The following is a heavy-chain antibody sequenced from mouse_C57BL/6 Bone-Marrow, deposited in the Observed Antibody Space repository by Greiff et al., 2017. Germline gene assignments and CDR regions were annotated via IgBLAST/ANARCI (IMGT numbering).Heavy chain of an antibody. V-gene: IGHV1-80*01. D-gene: IGHD2-1*01. CDR3: ARFYYGNYPWFAD. J-gene: IGHJ3*01. CDR2: IYPGDGDT. Sequence: VQLQQSGAELVKPGASVKISCKASGYAFSSYWMNWVKQRPGKGLEWIGQIYPGDGDTNYNGKFKGKATLTSDKSSSTAYMQLSSLTSEDSAVYFCARFYYGNYPWFADWGQGTLVTVSA. CDR1: GYAFSSYW.